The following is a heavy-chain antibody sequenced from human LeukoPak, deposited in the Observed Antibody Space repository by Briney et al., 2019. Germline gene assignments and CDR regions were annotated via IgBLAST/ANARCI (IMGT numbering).Heavy chain of an antibody. CDR1: GGSISSYY. CDR3: ARERWSNWFDP. V-gene: IGHV4-4*07. D-gene: IGHD2-15*01. J-gene: IGHJ5*02. Sequence: SETLSLTCTVSGGSISSYYWSWIRQPAGKGLEWIGRIYTSGSTNYNPSLKSRVTMSVDTSKNQFSLKLNSMTAADTVVYYCARERWSNWFDPWGQGTLVTVSS. CDR2: IYTSGST.